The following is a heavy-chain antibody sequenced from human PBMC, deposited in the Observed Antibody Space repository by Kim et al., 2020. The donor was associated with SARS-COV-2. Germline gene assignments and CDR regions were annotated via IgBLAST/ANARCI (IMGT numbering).Heavy chain of an antibody. V-gene: IGHV4-34*01. J-gene: IGHJ4*02. CDR3: ARGGRIVGATTYDY. CDR1: GGSFSGYY. D-gene: IGHD1-26*01. CDR2: INHSGST. Sequence: SETLSLTCAVYGGSFSGYYWSWIRQPPGKGLEWIGEINHSGSTNYNPSLKSRVTISVDTSKNQFSLKLSSVTAADTAVYYCARGGRIVGATTYDYWGQGTLVTVSS.